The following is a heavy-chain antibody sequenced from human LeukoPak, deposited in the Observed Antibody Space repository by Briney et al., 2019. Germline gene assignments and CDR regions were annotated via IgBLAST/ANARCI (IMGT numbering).Heavy chain of an antibody. CDR2: IIPIFGTA. J-gene: IGHJ4*02. Sequence: SVKVSCKASGGTFSSYAISWVRQAPGQGLEWMGGIIPIFGTANYAQKFQGRDTITADESTSTAYMELSSLRSEDTAVYYCARGGYSYGLPLGYWGQGTLVTVSS. CDR3: ARGGYSYGLPLGY. D-gene: IGHD5-18*01. CDR1: GGTFSSYA. V-gene: IGHV1-69*01.